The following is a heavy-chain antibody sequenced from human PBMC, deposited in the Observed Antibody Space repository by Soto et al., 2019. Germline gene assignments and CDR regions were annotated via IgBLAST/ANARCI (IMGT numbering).Heavy chain of an antibody. J-gene: IGHJ1*01. D-gene: IGHD3-3*01. CDR2: IYYSGST. V-gene: IGHV4-59*08. CDR3: ADLKWSRSYLP. CDR1: GGSIISYY. Sequence: PSETLSLTCTVSGGSIISYYWSWIRQPPGKGLEWIGYIYYSGSTNYNPSLKSRVTISVDTSKNQFSLKLSSVTAADTAIYYCADLKWSRSYLPWGQGTLVTVSS.